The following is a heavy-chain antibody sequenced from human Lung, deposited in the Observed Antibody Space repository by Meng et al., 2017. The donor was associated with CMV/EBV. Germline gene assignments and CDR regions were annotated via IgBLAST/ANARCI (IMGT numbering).Heavy chain of an antibody. J-gene: IGHJ6*02. CDR3: ARDGGLVVVPAAIRFDYYYYGMDV. CDR2: ISSSGSTI. D-gene: IGHD2-2*02. V-gene: IGHV3-48*03. CDR1: GFTFSSYE. Sequence: SCAASGFTFSSYEMNWVRQAPGKGLEWVSYISSSGSTIYYADSVKGRFTISRDNAKNSLYLQMNSLRAEDTAVYYCARDGGLVVVPAAIRFDYYYYGMDVGXQGTXVTV.